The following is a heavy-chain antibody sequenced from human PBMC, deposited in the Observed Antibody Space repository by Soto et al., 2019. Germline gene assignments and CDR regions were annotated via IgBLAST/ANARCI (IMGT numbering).Heavy chain of an antibody. Sequence: GGSLRLSCAASGFTFSSYWMSWVRQAPGKGLEWVANIKQDGSEKYYVDSVKGRFTISRDNAKNSLYLQMNSLRAEDTAVYYCASLTALGYCSSTSCRPGGSVWGQGTTVTVSS. D-gene: IGHD2-2*01. CDR1: GFTFSSYW. J-gene: IGHJ6*02. CDR2: IKQDGSEK. CDR3: ASLTALGYCSSTSCRPGGSV. V-gene: IGHV3-7*05.